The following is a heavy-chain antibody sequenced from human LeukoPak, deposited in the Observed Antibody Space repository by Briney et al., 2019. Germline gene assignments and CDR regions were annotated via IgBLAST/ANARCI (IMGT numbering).Heavy chain of an antibody. V-gene: IGHV3-21*04. CDR3: ARELRYDNSDSGAF. D-gene: IGHD3-22*01. CDR2: ISSSSSYI. CDR1: GFTFSSYS. Sequence: GSLRLSCAASGFTFSSYSMNWVRQAPGKGLEWVSSISSSSSYIYYADSVKGRFTISRDNAKNSLYLQMNSLRAEDTALYYCARELRYDNSDSGAFWGQGTVVTVSS. J-gene: IGHJ3*01.